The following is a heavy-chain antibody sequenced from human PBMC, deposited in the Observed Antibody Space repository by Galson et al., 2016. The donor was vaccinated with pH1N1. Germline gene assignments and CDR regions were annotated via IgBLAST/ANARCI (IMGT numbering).Heavy chain of an antibody. CDR1: GYTFTTQY. CDR2: IDPSGGST. J-gene: IGHJ4*02. V-gene: IGHV1-46*01. CDR3: ARGGYWVY. Sequence: SVKVSCKASGYTFTTQYVNWVRQAPGQGLEWLGVIDPSGGSTTYAQKFQGRVTVTVDTSTSTVYMELSSLRSDDTAMDYCARGGYWVYWGQGTLVTVSS. D-gene: IGHD3-22*01.